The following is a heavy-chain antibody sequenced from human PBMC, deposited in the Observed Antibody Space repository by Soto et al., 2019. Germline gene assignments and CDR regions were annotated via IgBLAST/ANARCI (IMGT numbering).Heavy chain of an antibody. CDR1: GGSISSGGYS. CDR3: ARAGGLGAVAGDY. CDR2: IYHGST. Sequence: QLQLQESGSGLVKPSQTLSLTCAVSGGSISSGGYSWSWIRQPPGKVLEWIGYIYHGSTYYNPSLTSRVTISVARANNQFSLELSSVTAADTAVYYCARAGGLGAVAGDYWGQGTLVTVSA. V-gene: IGHV4-30-2*01. D-gene: IGHD6-19*01. J-gene: IGHJ4*02.